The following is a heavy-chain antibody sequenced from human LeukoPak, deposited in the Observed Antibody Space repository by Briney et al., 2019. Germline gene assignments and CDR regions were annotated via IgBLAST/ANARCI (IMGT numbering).Heavy chain of an antibody. V-gene: IGHV3-23*01. CDR3: AGRVTGYSSGYVY. CDR1: GITFSNYA. Sequence: GGSLRLSCVASGITFSNYAVSWVRQAPEKGPDWVSVISGSAHKIRYADSVKGRFTISRDNSENIVYLQMNNLRAEDTAVYYCAGRVTGYSSGYVYWGQGTLVTVSS. D-gene: IGHD5-18*01. CDR2: ISGSAHKI. J-gene: IGHJ4*02.